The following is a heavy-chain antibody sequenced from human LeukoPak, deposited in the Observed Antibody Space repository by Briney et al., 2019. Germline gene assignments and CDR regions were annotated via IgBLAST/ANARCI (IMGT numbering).Heavy chain of an antibody. V-gene: IGHV3-21*01. CDR1: GFTCSSYS. CDR3: ARAGVRFLEWLLTPRPPYFDY. D-gene: IGHD3-3*01. Sequence: GGSLRLSCAASGFTCSSYSMNWVRQGPGKGLEWVSSISSSSSYIYYADSVKGRFTISGDNAKNSLYLQMNSLRAEDTAVYYCARAGVRFLEWLLTPRPPYFDYWGQGTLVTVSS. CDR2: ISSSSSYI. J-gene: IGHJ4*02.